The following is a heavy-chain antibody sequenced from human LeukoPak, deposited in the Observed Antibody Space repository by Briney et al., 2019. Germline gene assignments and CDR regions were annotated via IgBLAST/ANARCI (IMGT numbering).Heavy chain of an antibody. CDR1: GFTITGYE. D-gene: IGHD5-18*01. Sequence: GGSLRLSCAASGFTITGYEMHWVRQAPGKGLEWVSSISTSGSTKYYADSVKGRFTISRDNAKNSLYLHMNSLRAEDTALYYCARDGPGYSFDYWGQGTLVTVSS. CDR3: ARDGPGYSFDY. J-gene: IGHJ4*02. V-gene: IGHV3-48*03. CDR2: ISTSGSTK.